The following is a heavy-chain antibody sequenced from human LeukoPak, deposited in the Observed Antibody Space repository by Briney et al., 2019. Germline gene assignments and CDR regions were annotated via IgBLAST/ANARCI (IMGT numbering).Heavy chain of an antibody. D-gene: IGHD6-13*01. Sequence: GGSLRLSCVASGFTFSSYSMNWVRQAPGKGLEWVSSISSSSSYIYYADSVKGRFTISRDNAKNSLYLQMNSLRAEDTAVYYCARKLAYSSSWYGGGSDYWGQGTLVTVSS. CDR2: ISSSSSYI. CDR3: ARKLAYSSSWYGGGSDY. J-gene: IGHJ4*02. CDR1: GFTFSSYS. V-gene: IGHV3-21*01.